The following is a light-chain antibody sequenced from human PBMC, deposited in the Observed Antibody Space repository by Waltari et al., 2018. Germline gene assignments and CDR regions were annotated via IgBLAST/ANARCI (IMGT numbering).Light chain of an antibody. J-gene: IGKJ4*01. V-gene: IGKV3-11*01. Sequence: EIVLTQSPATLSLSPGERATLSCRASQSVSSYLGWYQQKPGQAPRLLIYDASNRATGIPPRFSGSGSGTDFTLTISSLEPEDFAVYYCQQRSNWPPLTFGGGTKVEIK. CDR1: QSVSSY. CDR3: QQRSNWPPLT. CDR2: DAS.